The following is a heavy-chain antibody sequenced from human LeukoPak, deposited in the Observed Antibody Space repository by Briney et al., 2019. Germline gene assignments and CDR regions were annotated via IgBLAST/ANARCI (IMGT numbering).Heavy chain of an antibody. J-gene: IGHJ6*03. CDR3: ARGGGQSYYYYYMDV. CDR2: INHSGGT. CDR1: GGSFSGYS. V-gene: IGHV4-34*01. Sequence: SETLSLTCAVYGGSFSGYSWSWIRQPPGKGLEWIGEINHSGGTNYNPSLKSRVTISVDTSKNQFSLKLSSVTAADTAVYYCARGGGQSYYYYYMDVWGKGTTVTVSS. D-gene: IGHD2-15*01.